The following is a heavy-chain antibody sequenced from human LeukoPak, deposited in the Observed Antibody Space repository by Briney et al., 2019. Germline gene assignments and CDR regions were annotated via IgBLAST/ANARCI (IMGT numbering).Heavy chain of an antibody. D-gene: IGHD6-19*01. V-gene: IGHV3-23*01. CDR2: ISGSGGST. CDR3: ANRPYSSGWYYDY. Sequence: PGGSLRLSCAASGFTFSSYAMSWVRQAPGKGLEWVSAISGSGGSTYYADSVKGRFTISRDNSKNTLYLQMNSLRAEDTAVYYCANRPYSSGWYYDYWGQGTLVTVSS. CDR1: GFTFSSYA. J-gene: IGHJ4*02.